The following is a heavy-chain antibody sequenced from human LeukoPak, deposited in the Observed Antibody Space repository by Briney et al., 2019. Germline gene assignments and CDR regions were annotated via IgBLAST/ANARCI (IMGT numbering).Heavy chain of an antibody. CDR1: GGSICSDY. CDR2: IYYSGSN. Sequence: SETLSLTCTVPGGSICSDYWSWMRQPPGKGLEWFGYIYYSGSNNYNPSLKSRVTISVDTSKNQFSLKLSSVTAADTAVYYCARVFAGDYFDSLDIPSYYFDYWGQGTLVTVSS. V-gene: IGHV4-59*01. CDR3: ARVFAGDYFDSLDIPSYYFDY. J-gene: IGHJ4*02. D-gene: IGHD3-9*01.